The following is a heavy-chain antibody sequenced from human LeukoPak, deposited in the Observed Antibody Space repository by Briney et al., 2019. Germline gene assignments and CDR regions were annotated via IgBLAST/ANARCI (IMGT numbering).Heavy chain of an antibody. J-gene: IGHJ1*01. CDR1: GFTFSSYS. V-gene: IGHV3-21*01. D-gene: IGHD6-19*01. CDR3: ALPGYSSGSEYFQH. CDR2: ISSSSSYI. Sequence: GGSLRLSCAASGFTFSSYSMNWVRQAPGKGLEWVSSISSSSSYIYYADSVKGRFTISRDNSKNTLYLQMNSLRAEDTAVYYCALPGYSSGSEYFQHWGQGTLVTVSS.